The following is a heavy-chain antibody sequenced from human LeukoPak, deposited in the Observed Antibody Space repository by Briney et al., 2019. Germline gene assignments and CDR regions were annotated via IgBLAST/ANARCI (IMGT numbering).Heavy chain of an antibody. CDR1: GFTFSIYA. V-gene: IGHV3-23*01. J-gene: IGHJ4*02. CDR3: AKGSSSSRPYYFDF. Sequence: GGSLRLSCAASGFTFSIYAMSWVRQAPGKGLEWVSAITDSGGDTYHADSVKGRLTISRDNSKNTLYLQMNSLRVEDTAVYYCAKGSSSSRPYYFDFWGQGTLVTASS. CDR2: ITDSGGDT. D-gene: IGHD6-6*01.